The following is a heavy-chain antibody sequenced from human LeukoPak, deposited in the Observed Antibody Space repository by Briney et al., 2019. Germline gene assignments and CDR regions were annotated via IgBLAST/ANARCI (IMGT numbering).Heavy chain of an antibody. Sequence: ASVKVSCKASGYTFTGYYMHWVRQAPGQGLEWMGWINSNSGGTNYAQKFQGRVTMTRDTSISTAYMELSRLRSDDTAVYYCASGYYYDSSPRGYGMDVWGQGTTVTVSS. J-gene: IGHJ6*02. CDR2: INSNSGGT. V-gene: IGHV1-2*02. CDR1: GYTFTGYY. CDR3: ASGYYYDSSPRGYGMDV. D-gene: IGHD3-22*01.